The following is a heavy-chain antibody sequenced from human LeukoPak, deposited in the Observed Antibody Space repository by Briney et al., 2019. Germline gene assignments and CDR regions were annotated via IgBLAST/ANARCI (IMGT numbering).Heavy chain of an antibody. CDR3: ARAFYGSGSYYGLGAFDI. CDR2: VNHSGST. D-gene: IGHD3-10*01. J-gene: IGHJ3*02. Sequence: SETLSLTCAVYGGSFSGYYWSWIRQPPGKGLEWIGEVNHSGSTNYNPSLKSRVTISVDTSKNQFSLKLSSVTAADTAVYYCARAFYGSGSYYGLGAFDIWGQGTMVTVSS. CDR1: GGSFSGYY. V-gene: IGHV4-34*01.